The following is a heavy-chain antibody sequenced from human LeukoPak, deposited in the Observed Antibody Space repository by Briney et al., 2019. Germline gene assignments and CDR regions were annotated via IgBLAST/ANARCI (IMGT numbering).Heavy chain of an antibody. D-gene: IGHD1-26*01. Sequence: PGGSLRLSCAASGFTFDDYAMHWVRQAPGKGLEWVSGISWNSGSIGYADSVKGRFTIPRDNAKNSLYLQMNSLRAEDTAVYYCARGNSGSAPVDYWGQGTLVTVSS. J-gene: IGHJ4*02. CDR3: ARGNSGSAPVDY. CDR1: GFTFDDYA. V-gene: IGHV3-9*01. CDR2: ISWNSGSI.